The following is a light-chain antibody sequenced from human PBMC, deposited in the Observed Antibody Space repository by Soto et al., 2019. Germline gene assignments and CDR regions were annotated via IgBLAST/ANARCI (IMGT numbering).Light chain of an antibody. CDR1: QSIRSE. V-gene: IGKV1-5*03. CDR2: KAS. Sequence: EIQMTQSPSALSASIGDRVTITCRASQSIRSELAWYQQKPGKAPKLLIYKASSLESGVPSRFSGSGSGTEFTLTISSLQPDDFATYYCQQYNSYSRTFGQGTKVDIK. CDR3: QQYNSYSRT. J-gene: IGKJ1*01.